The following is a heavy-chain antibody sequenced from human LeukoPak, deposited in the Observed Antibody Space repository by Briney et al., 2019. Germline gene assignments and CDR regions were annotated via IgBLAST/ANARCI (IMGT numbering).Heavy chain of an antibody. CDR1: GYSISSGYD. D-gene: IGHD1-26*01. CDR2: IYYRRTT. V-gene: IGHV4-38-2*02. Sequence: SETLSLTCTVSGYSISSGYDWGWIRQPPGKGLEWIGSIYYRRTTYYNPSLKSRVTISVDTSKNQFSLRLSSMTAADTAVYYCARPPYSGSQNWYFDLWGRGTLVTVSS. CDR3: ARPPYSGSQNWYFDL. J-gene: IGHJ2*01.